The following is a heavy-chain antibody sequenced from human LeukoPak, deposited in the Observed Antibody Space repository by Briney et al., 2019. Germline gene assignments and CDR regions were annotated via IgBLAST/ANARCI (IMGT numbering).Heavy chain of an antibody. Sequence: ASVKVSCKASGYTFTSYDINWVRQATGQGLELMGWMNPNSGNTGYAQKFQGRVTMTRNTSISTAYMELSSLRSEDTAVYYCAREKDYYDSSGYYYYYYGMDVWGQGTTVTVSS. CDR1: GYTFTSYD. V-gene: IGHV1-8*01. CDR3: AREKDYYDSSGYYYYYYGMDV. CDR2: MNPNSGNT. J-gene: IGHJ6*02. D-gene: IGHD3-22*01.